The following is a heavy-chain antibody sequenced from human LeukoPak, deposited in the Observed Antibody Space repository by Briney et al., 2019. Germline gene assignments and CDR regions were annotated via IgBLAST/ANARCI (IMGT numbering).Heavy chain of an antibody. CDR1: GYSFTSYD. J-gene: IGHJ4*02. D-gene: IGHD3-10*01. CDR2: VNPDNGNT. V-gene: IGHV1-8*03. Sequence: ASVXVSCKASGYSFTSYDINWVRQAAGQGLEWMGWVNPDNGNTDYAQRVKGRVNITRKTSIATAYMELSSLRSEDTAVYYCARRYYYGSARKPYYFDYWGQGTLVTVSS. CDR3: ARRYYYGSARKPYYFDY.